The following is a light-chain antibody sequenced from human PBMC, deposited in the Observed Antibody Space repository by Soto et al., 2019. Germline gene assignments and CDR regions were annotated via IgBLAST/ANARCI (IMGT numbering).Light chain of an antibody. CDR1: QSVSSD. Sequence: EIVMTQSPATLSVSPGERATLSCRASQSVSSDLAWYQQKPGQAPSLLIYTASTRATGIPARFSGSGSGTEFTLTISSLEPEDFAVYYCQQRSNWALTFGGGTKVEIK. CDR2: TAS. J-gene: IGKJ4*01. CDR3: QQRSNWALT. V-gene: IGKV3-15*01.